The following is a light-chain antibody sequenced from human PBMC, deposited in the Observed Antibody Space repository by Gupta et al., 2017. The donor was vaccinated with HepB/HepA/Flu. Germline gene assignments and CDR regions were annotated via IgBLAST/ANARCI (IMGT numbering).Light chain of an antibody. CDR2: KAS. CDR1: QSISSW. Sequence: DIQMTQSPSTLSASVGDRVTITCRASQSISSWLAWYQQKPGKAPKVLIYKASTVESGVPSRFSGSGSGTEFTLTISSLQHDDFATYYCQQYTTPCSFGQGTKLEIK. J-gene: IGKJ2*04. V-gene: IGKV1-5*03. CDR3: QQYTTPCS.